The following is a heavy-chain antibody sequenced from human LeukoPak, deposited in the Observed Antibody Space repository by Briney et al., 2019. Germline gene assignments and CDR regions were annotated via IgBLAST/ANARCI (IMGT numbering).Heavy chain of an antibody. J-gene: IGHJ4*02. CDR2: INPNGGDT. V-gene: IGHV1-46*01. CDR3: ARVLNWSYDY. D-gene: IGHD1-7*01. Sequence: ASVKASCKASGYTFISYFIHWVRQAPGQGLEWMGMINPNGGDTSYSQNFQGRVTMTTDTSTGTVYMELSSLRSEDTALYYCARVLNWSYDYWGQGTLVTVSS. CDR1: GYTFISYF.